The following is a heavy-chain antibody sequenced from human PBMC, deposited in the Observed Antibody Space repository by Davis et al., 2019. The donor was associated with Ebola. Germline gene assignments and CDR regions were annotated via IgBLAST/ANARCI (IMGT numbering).Heavy chain of an antibody. CDR1: GGSFSGYY. V-gene: IGHV3-53*04. Sequence: GGSLRLSCAVYGGSFSGYYWSWIRQAPGKGLEWVSVIYSGGSTYYTDAVKGRFTISRHNSKNTLYLQMNSLRAEDTAVYYCARGVLWFGELPSYWFDPWGQGTLVTVSS. CDR2: IYSGGST. CDR3: ARGVLWFGELPSYWFDP. J-gene: IGHJ5*02. D-gene: IGHD3-10*01.